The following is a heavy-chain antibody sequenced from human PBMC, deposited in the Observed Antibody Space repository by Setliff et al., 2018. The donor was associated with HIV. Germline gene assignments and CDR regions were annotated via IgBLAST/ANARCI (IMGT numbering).Heavy chain of an antibody. CDR1: GYSFTNYW. J-gene: IGHJ4*02. CDR2: IYPGDFVT. Sequence: GESLKISCQASGYSFTNYWIGWVRQMPGKGLKWIGVIYPGDFVTRYGPSFQGQVFISADRSITTAYLQWDSLKASDTAMYYCTRRRRAPGIEDLEAYWGQGTLVTVSS. D-gene: IGHD1-26*01. CDR3: TRRRRAPGIEDLEAY. V-gene: IGHV5-51*01.